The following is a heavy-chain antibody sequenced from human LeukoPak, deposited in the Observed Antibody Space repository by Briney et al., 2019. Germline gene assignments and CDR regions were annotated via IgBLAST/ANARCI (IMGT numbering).Heavy chain of an antibody. J-gene: IGHJ3*02. CDR3: ARVSVARAFDI. D-gene: IGHD6-19*01. Sequence: SETLSLTCTVSGGSISSYWWSWIRQPPGKGLEWIGYMYYSGSTNYNPSLKSRVTISVDTSNNQFSLKLSSVTAADTAVYYCARVSVARAFDIWGQGTMVTVSS. CDR1: GGSISSYW. V-gene: IGHV4-59*12. CDR2: MYYSGST.